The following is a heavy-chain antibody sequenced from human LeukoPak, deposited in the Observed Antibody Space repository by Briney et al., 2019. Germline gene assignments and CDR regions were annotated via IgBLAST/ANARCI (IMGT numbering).Heavy chain of an antibody. CDR1: GDSISSYY. J-gene: IGHJ4*02. V-gene: IGHV4-59*01. D-gene: IGHD6-19*01. CDR2: ISYSGST. Sequence: SETLSLTCTVSGDSISSYYWSWIRQPPGKGLEWIAYISYSGSTNYNPSLKSRVIVSVDTSKNQFSLKLSSVTAADTAVFYCAREVLRSGWYGGAFDYWGQGTLVTVST. CDR3: AREVLRSGWYGGAFDY.